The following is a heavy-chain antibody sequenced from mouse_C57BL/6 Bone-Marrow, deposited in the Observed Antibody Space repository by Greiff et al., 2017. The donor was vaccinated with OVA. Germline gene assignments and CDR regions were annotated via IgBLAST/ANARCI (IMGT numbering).Heavy chain of an antibody. CDR1: GYTFTSYW. V-gene: IGHV1-59*01. CDR3: AREELGGFAY. Sequence: VKLQESGAELVRPGTSVKLSCKASGYTFTSYWMHWVKQRPGQGLEWIGVIDPSDSYTNYNQKFKGKATLTVDTSSSTAYMQLSSLTSEDSAVYYCAREELGGFAYWGQGTLVTVSA. D-gene: IGHD4-1*01. J-gene: IGHJ3*01. CDR2: IDPSDSYT.